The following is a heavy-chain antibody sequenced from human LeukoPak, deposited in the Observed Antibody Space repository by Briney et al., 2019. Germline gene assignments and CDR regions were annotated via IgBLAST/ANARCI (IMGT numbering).Heavy chain of an antibody. Sequence: GGSLRLSCAVSGFTFSAFWMSWVRQTPGKGLERVANIKEDGSAKFYLDSVKGRFTISKDNAKNSLYLQMNSLRVDDTALYFCARNPVEGYSYGPGYFDLWGRGTLVIVSS. D-gene: IGHD3-10*01. V-gene: IGHV3-7*03. CDR2: IKEDGSAK. J-gene: IGHJ2*01. CDR1: GFTFSAFW. CDR3: ARNPVEGYSYGPGYFDL.